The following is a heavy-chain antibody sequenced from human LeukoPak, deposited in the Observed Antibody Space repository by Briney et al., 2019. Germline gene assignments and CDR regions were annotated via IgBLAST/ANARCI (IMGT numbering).Heavy chain of an antibody. Sequence: ASVKVSCKASGYTFTSYYMHWVRQAPGQGLEWMGIINPSGGSTSYAQKFQGRVTMTRDTSTSTVYMELSSLRSEDTAVYYCARDSVSYYYDSSGHPGAFDIWGQGTMVTVSS. CDR2: INPSGGST. CDR3: ARDSVSYYYDSSGHPGAFDI. D-gene: IGHD3-22*01. V-gene: IGHV1-46*01. CDR1: GYTFTSYY. J-gene: IGHJ3*02.